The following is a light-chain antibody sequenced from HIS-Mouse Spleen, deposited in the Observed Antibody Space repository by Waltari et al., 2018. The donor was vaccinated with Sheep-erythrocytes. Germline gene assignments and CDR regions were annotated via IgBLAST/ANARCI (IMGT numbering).Light chain of an antibody. Sequence: LTQPPSASGSPGQSVPISRTGTSRDVGGYNYVSWYQQHPGKAPNPMIYEVSKRPSGVPDRFSGSKSGNTASLTVSGLQAEDEADYYCSSYAGSNNWVFGGGTKLTVL. CDR2: EVS. J-gene: IGLJ3*02. CDR1: SRDVGGYNY. V-gene: IGLV2-8*01. CDR3: SSYAGSNNWV.